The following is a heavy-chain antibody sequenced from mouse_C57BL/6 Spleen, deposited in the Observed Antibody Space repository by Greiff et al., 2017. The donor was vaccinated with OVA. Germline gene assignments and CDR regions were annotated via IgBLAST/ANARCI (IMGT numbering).Heavy chain of an antibody. J-gene: IGHJ4*01. Sequence: VQLQQSGAELVRPGSSVKLSCKASGYTFTSYWMHWVKQRPIQGLEWIGNIDPSDSETHYNQKFKDKATLTVDKSSSTAYMQLSSLTSEDSAVYYCARGEGRNYYAMDYWGQGTSVTVSS. CDR3: ARGEGRNYYAMDY. CDR1: GYTFTSYW. V-gene: IGHV1-52*01. CDR2: IDPSDSET.